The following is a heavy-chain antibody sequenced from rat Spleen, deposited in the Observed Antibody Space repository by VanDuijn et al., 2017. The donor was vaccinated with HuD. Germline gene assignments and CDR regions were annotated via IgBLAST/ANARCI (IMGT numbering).Heavy chain of an antibody. CDR1: GFSLTDHS. D-gene: IGHD1-12*03. CDR2: MWSGGST. Sequence: EVQLKESGPGLVQPSQTLSLTCTVSGFSLTDHSVHWVRQPPGKGLEWMGVMWSGGSTAYNSALKSRLSISRDTSKNQVFLKMNSLQSEDTTTYYCARDLDGYFDYWGQGVMVTVSS. CDR3: ARDLDGYFDY. J-gene: IGHJ2*01. V-gene: IGHV2S63*01.